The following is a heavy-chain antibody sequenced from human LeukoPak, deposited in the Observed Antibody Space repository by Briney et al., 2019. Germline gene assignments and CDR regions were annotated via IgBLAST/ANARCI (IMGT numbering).Heavy chain of an antibody. CDR1: GGSISSSNW. CDR3: ARVAAASGYYMDV. V-gene: IGHV4-4*02. D-gene: IGHD6-25*01. CDR2: IYHSGST. J-gene: IGHJ6*03. Sequence: SETLSLTCAVSGGSISSSNWWSWVRQPPGKGLEWIGEIYHSGSTNYNPSLKSRVTISVDKSKNQFSLKLSSVTAADTAVYYCARVAAASGYYMDVWGKGTTVTVSS.